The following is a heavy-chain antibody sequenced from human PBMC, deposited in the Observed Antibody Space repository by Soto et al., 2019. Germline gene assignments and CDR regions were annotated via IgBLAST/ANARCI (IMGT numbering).Heavy chain of an antibody. J-gene: IGHJ5*02. Sequence: QVHLLESGPGLVKPSETLSLTCFVSGVSITSYHWSWIRQFTGKGLEWIAYTSYTGNTEYHPSLTSRVTITIDTSKQQLSQRLSSMTTADTGVYDCARQMHARLTHYFNPWGNRTLMIVSS. CDR3: ARQMHARLTHYFNP. CDR1: GVSITSYH. V-gene: IGHV4-59*08. CDR2: TSYTGNT. D-gene: IGHD1-20*01.